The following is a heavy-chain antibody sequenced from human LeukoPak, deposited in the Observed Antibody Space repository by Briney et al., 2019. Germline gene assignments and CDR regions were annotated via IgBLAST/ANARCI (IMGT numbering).Heavy chain of an antibody. CDR3: ARVRTYYDILTGTTNWFDP. D-gene: IGHD3-9*01. V-gene: IGHV4-34*01. CDR2: INHSGST. Sequence: KPSETLSLTCAVYGGSFSGYYWSWIRQPPGKGLEWIGEINHSGSTNYNPSLKSRVTISVDTSKNQFSLKLSSVTAADTAVYYCARVRTYYDILTGTTNWFDPWGQGTLVTVSS. CDR1: GGSFSGYY. J-gene: IGHJ5*02.